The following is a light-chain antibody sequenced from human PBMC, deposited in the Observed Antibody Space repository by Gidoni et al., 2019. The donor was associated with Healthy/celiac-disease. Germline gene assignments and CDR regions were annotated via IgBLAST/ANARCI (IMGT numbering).Light chain of an antibody. V-gene: IGKV3-15*01. CDR1: QSVSSN. Sequence: EIVMTQSPATLSVSPGERATLSCRASQSVSSNLAWYQQKPGQAPRLLIYGASTRATGIPARFSGSGSVTEFTLTIRSLQSEDFAVYYCQQYNNFLTFGGGTKVEIK. CDR3: QQYNNFLT. CDR2: GAS. J-gene: IGKJ4*01.